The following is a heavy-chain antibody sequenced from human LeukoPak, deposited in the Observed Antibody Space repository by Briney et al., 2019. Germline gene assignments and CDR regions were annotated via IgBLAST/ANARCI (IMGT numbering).Heavy chain of an antibody. V-gene: IGHV1-69*05. Sequence: GAPVKVSCKASGGTFSSYAISWVRQAPGQGLEWMGRIIPIFGTANYAQKFQGRVTITTDESTSTAYMELSSLRSEDTAVYYCARAVVTGTPDDYWGQGTLVTVSS. CDR1: GGTFSSYA. J-gene: IGHJ4*02. CDR3: ARAVVTGTPDDY. D-gene: IGHD1-7*01. CDR2: IIPIFGTA.